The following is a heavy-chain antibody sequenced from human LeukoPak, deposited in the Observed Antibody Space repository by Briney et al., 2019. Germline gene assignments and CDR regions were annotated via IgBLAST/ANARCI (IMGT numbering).Heavy chain of an antibody. CDR2: IHHSGST. J-gene: IGHJ4*02. CDR3: ASIPCSGGSCSVDY. D-gene: IGHD2-15*01. V-gene: IGHV4-31*03. CDR1: GGSTSSGNYY. Sequence: SETLSLTCTVSGGSTSSGNYYWSWIRQHPGKGLEWIGYIHHSGSTYYNPSLKSRVTISVDTSKNQFSLKLSSATAADTAVYYCASIPCSGGSCSVDYWGQGTLVTVSS.